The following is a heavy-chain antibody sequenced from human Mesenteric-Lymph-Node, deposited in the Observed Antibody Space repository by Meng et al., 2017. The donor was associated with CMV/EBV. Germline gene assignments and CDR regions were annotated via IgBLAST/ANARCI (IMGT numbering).Heavy chain of an antibody. CDR1: GYTFISYH. J-gene: IGHJ4*02. CDR2: ISPNSGDT. V-gene: IGHV1-2*06. CDR3: ARDCSGTSRSDY. Sequence: KASGYTFISYHMHWVQQAPGQGLEWVGRISPNSGDTIYAQKFQGRVTVTRDTSMSTAYMELSRLTSDDTAIYYCARDCSGTSRSDYWGQGSLVTVSS. D-gene: IGHD2-2*01.